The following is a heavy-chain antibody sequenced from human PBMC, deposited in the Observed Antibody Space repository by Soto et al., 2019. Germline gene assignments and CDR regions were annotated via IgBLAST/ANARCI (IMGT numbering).Heavy chain of an antibody. V-gene: IGHV2-5*02. CDR2: IYWDDDK. CDR1: GFSLSTSGVG. Sequence: QITLKESGRTLVKPTQTLTCTFSGFSLSTSGVGVGWIRQSPGKALEWLALIYWDDDKRYSPSLRSRLTITKTTPKTQLVLKRTDWDPVNTATNYGAHRALYRGSTWEGGYLDYWGQETLVTSSS. D-gene: IGHD1-26*01. J-gene: IGHJ4*02. CDR3: AHRALYRGSTWEGGYLDY.